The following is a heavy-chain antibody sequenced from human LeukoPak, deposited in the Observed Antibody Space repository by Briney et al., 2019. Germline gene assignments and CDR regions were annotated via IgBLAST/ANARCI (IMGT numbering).Heavy chain of an antibody. CDR1: GASISSYY. V-gene: IGHV4-59*08. CDR3: ARGAGAGYNLQPFDY. CDR2: IYYSGST. Sequence: SETLSLTCTVSGASISSYYWSCIRQPPGKGLEWIGYIYYSGSTNYNPSLKSRVTISVDTSKNQFSLKLSSVTAADTAVYYCARGAGAGYNLQPFDYWGQGTLVTVSS. J-gene: IGHJ4*02. D-gene: IGHD5-24*01.